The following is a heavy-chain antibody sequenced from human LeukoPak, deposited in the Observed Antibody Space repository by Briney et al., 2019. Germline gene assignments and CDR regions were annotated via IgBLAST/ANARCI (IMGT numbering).Heavy chain of an antibody. V-gene: IGHV1-2*02. CDR1: GYTFTGFY. CDR2: INPNSGGT. Sequence: GASVKVSCKASGYTFTGFYIHWVRQAPGQGLEWMGWINPNSGGTKYAQRFQGRVTMTRDTSISTAYMELSRLRSDDTAVYYCARERGPGKDAFDIWGQGTMVTVSS. CDR3: ARERGPGKDAFDI. J-gene: IGHJ3*02.